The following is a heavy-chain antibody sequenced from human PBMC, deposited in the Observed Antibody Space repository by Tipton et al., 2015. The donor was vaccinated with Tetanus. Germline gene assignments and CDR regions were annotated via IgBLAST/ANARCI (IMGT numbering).Heavy chain of an antibody. V-gene: IGHV4-39*02. CDR2: LSYSGRT. D-gene: IGHD5/OR15-5a*01. CDR3: ARLREIVSRSGWDFDY. Sequence: TLSLTCIVSGGSMSTSGHYGAWVRQSPGQGLEWIGSLSYSGRTYYNPSLKSRVTMSVDTSKKDFSVRLRSVTAADTAVYYCARLREIVSRSGWDFDYWGRGILVTVSS. CDR1: GGSMSTSGHY. J-gene: IGHJ4*02.